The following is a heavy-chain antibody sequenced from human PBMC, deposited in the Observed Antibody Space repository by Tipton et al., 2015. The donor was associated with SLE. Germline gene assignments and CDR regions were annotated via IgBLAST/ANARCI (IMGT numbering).Heavy chain of an antibody. CDR3: ARGGILTGYYPWFDP. Sequence: TLSLTCTVSGGSISSHYWSWIRQPPGKGLEWMGYISYSGKTNSHPSLKSRVTISVDTSKNQFSLKLSSVTAADTAVYYCARGGILTGYYPWFDPWGQGTLVTVSS. CDR2: ISYSGKT. V-gene: IGHV4-59*11. D-gene: IGHD3-9*01. J-gene: IGHJ5*02. CDR1: GGSISSHY.